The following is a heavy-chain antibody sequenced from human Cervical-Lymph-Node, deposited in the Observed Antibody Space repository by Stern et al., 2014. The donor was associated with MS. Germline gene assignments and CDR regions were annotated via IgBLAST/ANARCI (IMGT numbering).Heavy chain of an antibody. Sequence: QVQLVESGGGVVQPGRSLRLSCAASGFTFSSYGIHWVRQTPGKGLEGVAVIWYDGSNKYYADSVKGRFTISRDNSENTAYLQMNSLRVEDTAVYYCAKGDSSSPLEYWGQGTLVTVSS. CDR2: IWYDGSNK. J-gene: IGHJ4*02. V-gene: IGHV3-33*06. CDR1: GFTFSSYG. D-gene: IGHD6-6*01. CDR3: AKGDSSSPLEY.